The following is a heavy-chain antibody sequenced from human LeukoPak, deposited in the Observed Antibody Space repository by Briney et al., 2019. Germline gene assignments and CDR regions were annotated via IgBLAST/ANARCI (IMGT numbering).Heavy chain of an antibody. Sequence: GGSLRLSCAASGFTFSSYSMNWVRQAPGKGLEWVSSISSSSSTIYYADSAKGRFTISRDNAKNSLYLQMNSLRAEDTAVYYCARDTSLYGDYMYNWFDPWGQGTLVTVSS. J-gene: IGHJ5*02. D-gene: IGHD4-17*01. CDR2: ISSSSSTI. CDR1: GFTFSSYS. V-gene: IGHV3-48*01. CDR3: ARDTSLYGDYMYNWFDP.